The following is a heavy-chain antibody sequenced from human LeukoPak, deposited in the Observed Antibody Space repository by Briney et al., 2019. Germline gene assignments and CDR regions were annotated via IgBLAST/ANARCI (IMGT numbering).Heavy chain of an antibody. CDR1: GFSFSGHW. V-gene: IGHV3-74*01. CDR3: ARGPNSNWSGLDF. D-gene: IGHD6-6*01. CDR2: ISPTGSTT. J-gene: IGHJ4*02. Sequence: GGSLRLSCTASGFSFSGHWKHWARQLPGKGLVWVSRISPTGSTTSYADSVKGRFTVSRDNAKNTLYLQVNNLRAEDTAVYYCARGPNSNWSGLDFWGQGTLLTVSS.